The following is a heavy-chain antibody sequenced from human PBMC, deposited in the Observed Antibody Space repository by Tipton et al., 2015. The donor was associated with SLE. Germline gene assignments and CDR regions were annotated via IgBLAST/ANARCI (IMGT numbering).Heavy chain of an antibody. D-gene: IGHD6-19*01. CDR1: GGSISSSNW. J-gene: IGHJ5*02. Sequence: TLSLTCAVSGGSISSSNWWSWVRQPPGKGLEWIGEIYHSGSTNYNPSLKSRVTISVDTSKEQFSLNLKSVTAADTAVYYCARGGLGRGSGWSGAFAPWGQGTLVTVSS. CDR3: ARGGLGRGSGWSGAFAP. CDR2: IYHSGST. V-gene: IGHV4-4*02.